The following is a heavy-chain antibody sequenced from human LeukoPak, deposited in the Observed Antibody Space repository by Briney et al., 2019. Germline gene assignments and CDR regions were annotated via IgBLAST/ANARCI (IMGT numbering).Heavy chain of an antibody. Sequence: ASVKVSCKASGYTFTSYGISWVRQAPGQGLEWMGWISAYNGNTNYAQKLPGRVTMTTNTSTSTAYMELRSLRSDDTAVYYCARVRSLGDYGSGSYFGSDGYWGQGTLVTVSS. D-gene: IGHD3-10*01. CDR1: GYTFTSYG. J-gene: IGHJ4*02. CDR2: ISAYNGNT. V-gene: IGHV1-18*01. CDR3: ARVRSLGDYGSGSYFGSDGY.